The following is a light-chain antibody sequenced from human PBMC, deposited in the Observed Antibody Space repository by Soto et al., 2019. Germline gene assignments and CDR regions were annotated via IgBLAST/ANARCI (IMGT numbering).Light chain of an antibody. V-gene: IGKV1-39*01. Sequence: DIQMTQSPVSLSAYVGDRVTITCRASQNISRNLNWYQQKPGKAPKLLIFAASSLQSGVPLRFSGSGSGTDFTLTISSLQPEDFATYDGQQSYDTPLTFGGGTKVEIK. J-gene: IGKJ4*01. CDR3: QQSYDTPLT. CDR2: AAS. CDR1: QNISRN.